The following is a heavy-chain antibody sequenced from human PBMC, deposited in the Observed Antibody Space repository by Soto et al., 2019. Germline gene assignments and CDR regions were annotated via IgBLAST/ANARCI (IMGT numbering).Heavy chain of an antibody. Sequence: PSETLSLTRTVSGGSISGRCWSWVRQSPGKGLEWIGYFCYTGSTNYNPSLKSRVTISVDRSKTQCSLKLTSVTAADTAVYYCAKSHYDSSGYYIIDHWGQGTLVTVSS. V-gene: IGHV4-59*01. D-gene: IGHD3-22*01. CDR2: FCYTGST. CDR3: AKSHYDSSGYYIIDH. CDR1: GGSISGRC. J-gene: IGHJ5*02.